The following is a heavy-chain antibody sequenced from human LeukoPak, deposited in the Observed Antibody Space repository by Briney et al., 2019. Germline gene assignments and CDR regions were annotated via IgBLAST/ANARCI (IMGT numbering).Heavy chain of an antibody. J-gene: IGHJ4*02. CDR2: INHSGST. Sequence: PSETLSLTCAVYGGSFSGYYWSWIRQPPGKGLEWIGEINHSGSTNYNPSLKNRVTISVDTSKNQFSLKLSSVTAADTAVYYCARLWFGELVTDSWGQGTLVTVSS. D-gene: IGHD3-10*01. V-gene: IGHV4-34*01. CDR1: GGSFSGYY. CDR3: ARLWFGELVTDS.